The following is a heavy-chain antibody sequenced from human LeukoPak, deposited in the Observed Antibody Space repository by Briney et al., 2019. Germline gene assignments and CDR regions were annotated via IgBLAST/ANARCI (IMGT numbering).Heavy chain of an antibody. D-gene: IGHD3-10*01. Sequence: GGSLRLSCVGSGFTFSGYWMNWVRQTPGKGLEWVANIKQDGSQKYYVDSVRGRFTISRDNAKSSLYLQMNSLRAEDTAVYYCARVPGSGSYYASVPGWGQGTLVTVSS. CDR3: ARVPGSGSYYASVPG. V-gene: IGHV3-7*02. J-gene: IGHJ4*02. CDR1: GFTFSGYW. CDR2: IKQDGSQK.